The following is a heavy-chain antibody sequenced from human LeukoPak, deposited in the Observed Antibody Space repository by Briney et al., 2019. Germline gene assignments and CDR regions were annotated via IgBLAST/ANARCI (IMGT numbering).Heavy chain of an antibody. D-gene: IGHD4-17*01. CDR1: GFTFSNYG. Sequence: PGGSLRLSCAASGFTFSNYGMHWVRQAPGKGLEGVAFIRYDGSNKYNADSVKGRLTISRDNSKNTLYLQMNSLRVEDTAVYYCAKEGTVTPIDYWGQGTLVTVSS. CDR2: IRYDGSNK. CDR3: AKEGTVTPIDY. V-gene: IGHV3-30*02. J-gene: IGHJ4*02.